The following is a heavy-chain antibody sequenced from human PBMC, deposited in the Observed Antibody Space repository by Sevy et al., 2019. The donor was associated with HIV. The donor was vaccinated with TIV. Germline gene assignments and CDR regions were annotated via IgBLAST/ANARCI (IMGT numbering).Heavy chain of an antibody. Sequence: GGSLRLSCAASGFTFTNFWMSWVRQAPGKGLEWVANVNNDGSGQKYTDSVKGRFIISRDNAKNSLYLQMNSLRTEDTAVDYCARNSGNWGHGTLVTVSS. CDR3: ARNSGN. J-gene: IGHJ4*01. V-gene: IGHV3-7*01. CDR2: VNNDGSGQ. CDR1: GFTFTNFW. D-gene: IGHD6-19*01.